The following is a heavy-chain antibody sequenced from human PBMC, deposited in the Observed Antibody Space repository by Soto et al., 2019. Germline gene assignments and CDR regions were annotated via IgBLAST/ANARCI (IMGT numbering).Heavy chain of an antibody. CDR2: TSGSGGST. V-gene: IGHV3-23*01. J-gene: IGHJ5*02. CDR3: AKVIAAAGTGYWFDP. CDR1: GFTFSSYA. Sequence: EVQLLESGGGLVQPGGSLRLSCAASGFTFSSYAMSWVRQAPGKGLEWVSATSGSGGSTYYADSVKGRFTISRDNSKNTLYLQMNSLRAEDTAGYYCAKVIAAAGTGYWFDPGGQGTLVTVSS. D-gene: IGHD6-13*01.